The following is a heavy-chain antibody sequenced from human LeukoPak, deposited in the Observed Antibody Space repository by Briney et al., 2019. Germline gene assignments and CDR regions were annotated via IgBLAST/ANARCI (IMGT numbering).Heavy chain of an antibody. CDR2: ISGSGGST. V-gene: IGHV3-23*01. CDR1: GFTFSSYA. CDR3: AKDHDISWHAGSFAY. Sequence: GGSLRLSCAASGFTFSSYAMSWVRQAPGKGLEWVSVISGSGGSTYYADSVKGRFTISRDNSKNTLYLQMNSLRAEDTAVYYCAKDHDISWHAGSFAYWGQGTLVTVSS. J-gene: IGHJ4*02. D-gene: IGHD6-13*01.